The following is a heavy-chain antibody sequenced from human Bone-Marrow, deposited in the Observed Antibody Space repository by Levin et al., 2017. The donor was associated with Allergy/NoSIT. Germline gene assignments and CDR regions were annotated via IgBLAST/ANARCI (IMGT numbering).Heavy chain of an antibody. CDR2: ISWNSGSI. CDR1: GFTFDDYA. D-gene: IGHD2/OR15-2a*01. J-gene: IGHJ4*02. Sequence: GGSLRLSCEASGFTFDDYAMQWVRQAPGKGPEWVSRISWNSGSIGYAKSVLGRFTISRDNAKNSLYLQMNSLRPEDTAVYYCGKVYEYSTSPHIDFRGQGTLVTVSS. CDR3: GKVYEYSTSPHIDF. V-gene: IGHV3-9*01.